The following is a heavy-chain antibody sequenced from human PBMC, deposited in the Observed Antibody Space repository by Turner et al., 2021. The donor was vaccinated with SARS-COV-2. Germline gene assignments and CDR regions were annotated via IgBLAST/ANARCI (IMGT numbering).Heavy chain of an antibody. CDR3: ARLGLGDSQFDY. J-gene: IGHJ4*02. V-gene: IGHV4-34*01. CDR2: INHSGST. CDR1: GGSFSVYY. D-gene: IGHD5-18*01. Sequence: QVQLQQWGAGLLKPSETLSLTCAVYGGSFSVYYWSWIRQPPGKGLEWIGEINHSGSTNYNPSLKSRVTIAVYTSKNQFSLKLSSVTAAYTAVYYCARLGLGDSQFDYWGQGTLVTVSS.